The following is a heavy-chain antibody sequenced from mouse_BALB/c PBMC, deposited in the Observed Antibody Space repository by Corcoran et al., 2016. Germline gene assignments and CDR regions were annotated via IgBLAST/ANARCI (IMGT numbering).Heavy chain of an antibody. D-gene: IGHD2-4*01. Sequence: EVQLQQSGPELVKPGASVKMSCKASGYTFTSYVMHWVKQKPGQGLEWIGYINPYNDGTKYNEKFKGKATLASDKSSSTAYMELSSLTSEDSAVYYCARRLYDYDVYAMDYWGQGTSVTVSS. CDR1: GYTFTSYV. CDR3: ARRLYDYDVYAMDY. V-gene: IGHV1S136*01. J-gene: IGHJ4*01. CDR2: INPYNDGT.